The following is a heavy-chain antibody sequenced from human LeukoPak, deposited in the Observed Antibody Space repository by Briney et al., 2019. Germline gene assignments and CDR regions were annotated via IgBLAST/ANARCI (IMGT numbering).Heavy chain of an antibody. CDR3: ARSSYSSSSSV. J-gene: IGHJ3*01. V-gene: IGHV3-7*03. CDR2: INSDGSEG. Sequence: GGSLRLSCAVSGFTFSGFWMSWSRQAPGKGLEWVASINSDGSEGYYADVARGRFTISRDNAKNSLYLQINSLRAEDTAVYYCARSSYSSSSSVWGQGTMVTVSS. D-gene: IGHD6-6*01. CDR1: GFTFSGFW.